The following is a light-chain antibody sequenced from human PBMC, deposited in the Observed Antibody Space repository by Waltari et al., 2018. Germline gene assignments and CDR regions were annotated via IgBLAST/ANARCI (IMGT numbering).Light chain of an antibody. Sequence: QSALTQPASVSGSPGPSITIACTGTSSDVGGHNYVSWYQHHPGKAPKLMIYEVNNRPSGVSTRFSGSKSGNTASLTISDLQAEDEADYHCSSYTSSSTVVFGGGTKLTVL. V-gene: IGLV2-14*01. J-gene: IGLJ2*01. CDR1: SSDVGGHNY. CDR2: EVN. CDR3: SSYTSSSTVV.